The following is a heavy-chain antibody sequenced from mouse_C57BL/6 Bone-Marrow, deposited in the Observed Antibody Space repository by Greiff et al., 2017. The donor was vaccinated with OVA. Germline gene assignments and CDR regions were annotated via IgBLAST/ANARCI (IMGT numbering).Heavy chain of an antibody. CDR2: IDPSDSYT. J-gene: IGHJ2*01. CDR1: GYTFTSYW. V-gene: IGHV1-59*01. CDR3: ARSPYYYGSSYDYFDY. D-gene: IGHD1-1*01. Sequence: QVQLQQPGAELVRPGTSVKLSCKASGYTFTSYWMHWVKQRPGQGLEWIGVIDPSDSYTKYNQKFKGKATLTVDTSSSTAYMQLSSLTSEDSAVYYFARSPYYYGSSYDYFDYWGQGTTLTVSS.